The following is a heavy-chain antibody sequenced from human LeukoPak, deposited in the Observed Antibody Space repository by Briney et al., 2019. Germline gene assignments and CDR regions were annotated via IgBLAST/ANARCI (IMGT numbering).Heavy chain of an antibody. V-gene: IGHV3-23*01. J-gene: IGHJ3*02. CDR1: GFTFSSYA. Sequence: GGSLRLSCAASGFTFSSYAMTWVRQAPGKGLEWVSIISGSGGSTSYADSVKGRFTISRDTSKNTLYLQMTSLRGEDTAVYYCAKDYLGASHTFDIWGQGTMVTVSS. CDR2: ISGSGGST. D-gene: IGHD1-26*01. CDR3: AKDYLGASHTFDI.